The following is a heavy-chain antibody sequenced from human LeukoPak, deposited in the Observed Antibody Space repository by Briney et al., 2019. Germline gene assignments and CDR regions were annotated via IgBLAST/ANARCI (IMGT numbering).Heavy chain of an antibody. Sequence: PGRSLRLSCAATGFTIRSHAMNWVRQAPGKGLEWVSGIGGSGGRTHYADSVTGRFTISRDNSKNTVYLQMNSLRAADTAVYYCVRGRIAVALYYGMDVWGHGTTVTVFS. CDR1: GFTIRSHA. V-gene: IGHV3-23*01. D-gene: IGHD6-19*01. J-gene: IGHJ6*02. CDR2: IGGSGGRT. CDR3: VRGRIAVALYYGMDV.